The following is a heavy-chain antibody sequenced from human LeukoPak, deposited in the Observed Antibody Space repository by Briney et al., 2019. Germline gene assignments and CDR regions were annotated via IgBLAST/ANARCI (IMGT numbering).Heavy chain of an antibody. J-gene: IGHJ5*02. CDR3: ARASVLRFLETNQPFDP. CDR2: ISSSSYI. D-gene: IGHD3-3*01. Sequence: GGSLRLSCAASGFTFSSYSMNWVRQAPGKGLEWVSSISSSSYIYYADSVKGRFTISRDNAKNSLYLQMNSLRAEDTAVYYCARASVLRFLETNQPFDPWGQGTLVTVSS. V-gene: IGHV3-21*01. CDR1: GFTFSSYS.